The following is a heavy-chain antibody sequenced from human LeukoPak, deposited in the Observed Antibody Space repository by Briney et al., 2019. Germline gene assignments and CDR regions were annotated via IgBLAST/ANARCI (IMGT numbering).Heavy chain of an antibody. CDR3: AQGFSSGWYPY. D-gene: IGHD6-19*01. V-gene: IGHV3-74*01. J-gene: IGHJ4*02. CDR1: GFTFSSYW. Sequence: PGGSLRLSCAASGFTFSSYWMHWVRQAPGKGLVWVSRINGDGSSTSYADSVKGRFTISRDNSKNTLYLQLTSLRAEDTAVYYCAQGFSSGWYPYWGQGPLVSVSS. CDR2: INGDGSST.